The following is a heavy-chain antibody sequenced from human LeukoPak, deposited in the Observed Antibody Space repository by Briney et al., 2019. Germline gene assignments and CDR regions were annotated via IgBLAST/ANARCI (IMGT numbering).Heavy chain of an antibody. CDR1: VYTFTSYA. CDR2: INSGNGNT. Sequence: GASVKVSLKGSVYTFTSYAIYWVCQPPGQGHEWVGFINSGNGNTKYSQKFQGRVTITRDTSASTVYMELSSLRSEDTAVYYCARPNFYDSSGYPNWFDPWGQGTLVTVSS. D-gene: IGHD3-22*01. CDR3: ARPNFYDSSGYPNWFDP. V-gene: IGHV1-3*01. J-gene: IGHJ5*02.